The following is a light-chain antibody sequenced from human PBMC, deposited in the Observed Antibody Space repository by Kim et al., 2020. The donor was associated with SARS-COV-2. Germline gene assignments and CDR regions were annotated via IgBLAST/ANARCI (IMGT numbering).Light chain of an antibody. V-gene: IGLV2-14*04. J-gene: IGLJ3*02. Sequence: GQSITISCTGTSSDVGGYNYVSWYQQHPGKAPKLMIYDVSKRPSGVSNRFSGSKSGNTASLNISGLQAEDEADYYCSSYTSSSTWVFGGGTQLTVL. CDR1: SSDVGGYNY. CDR2: DVS. CDR3: SSYTSSSTWV.